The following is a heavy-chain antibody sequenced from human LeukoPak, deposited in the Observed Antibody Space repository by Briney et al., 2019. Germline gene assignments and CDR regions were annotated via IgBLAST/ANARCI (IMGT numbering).Heavy chain of an antibody. CDR3: ARVTYYDFWSGVGDY. D-gene: IGHD3-3*01. CDR2: IYHSGSI. CDR1: GGSISSSHW. Sequence: SETLSLTCTVSGGSISSSHWWSWVRQPPGKGLEWIGEIYHSGSINYNPSLKSRVTISIDKSKNQFSLKLSSVTAADTAVYYCARVTYYDFWSGVGDYWGQGTLVTVSS. V-gene: IGHV4-4*02. J-gene: IGHJ4*02.